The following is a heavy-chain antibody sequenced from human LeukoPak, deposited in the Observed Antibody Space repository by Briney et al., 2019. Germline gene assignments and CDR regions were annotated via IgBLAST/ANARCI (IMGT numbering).Heavy chain of an antibody. J-gene: IGHJ4*02. Sequence: SETLSLTCTVSGGSVSSGRYYWSWIRQPPGKGLEWIGYIYYSGSTNYNPSLKSRVTISVDTSKNQFSLKLSSVTAADTAVYYCARVPAPAFHPHKTYYFDYWGQGTLVTVSS. CDR3: ARVPAPAFHPHKTYYFDY. D-gene: IGHD2-2*01. CDR2: IYYSGST. CDR1: GGSVSSGRYY. V-gene: IGHV4-61*01.